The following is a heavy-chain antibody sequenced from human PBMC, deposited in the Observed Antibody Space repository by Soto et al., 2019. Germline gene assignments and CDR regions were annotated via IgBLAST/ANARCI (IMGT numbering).Heavy chain of an antibody. CDR1: GYGFTSYW. Sequence: PGESLKISCKGSGYGFTSYWISWVRQMPGKGLEWMGRIGPSDSYTNYSPSFQGHVTISADKSISTAYLQWSSLKASDTAMYYSATPLGPFDNGMDVCDQGTTVTVS. CDR2: IGPSDSYT. J-gene: IGHJ6*02. CDR3: ATPLGPFDNGMDV. V-gene: IGHV5-10-1*01.